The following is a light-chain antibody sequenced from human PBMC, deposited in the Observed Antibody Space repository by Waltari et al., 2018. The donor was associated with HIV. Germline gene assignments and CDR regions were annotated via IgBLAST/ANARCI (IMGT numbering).Light chain of an antibody. CDR3: ATWDSGLSAVV. CDR1: RSNIGYNY. Sequence: QSVLTQPPSVSATPGQKVTISCSGSRSNIGYNYVFWYQQLPGTAPKILIYDDNKRPSGIPDRFSGSKSGTSATLGITGLQTGDEADYYCATWDSGLSAVVFGGGTKLTVL. CDR2: DDN. V-gene: IGLV1-51*01. J-gene: IGLJ2*01.